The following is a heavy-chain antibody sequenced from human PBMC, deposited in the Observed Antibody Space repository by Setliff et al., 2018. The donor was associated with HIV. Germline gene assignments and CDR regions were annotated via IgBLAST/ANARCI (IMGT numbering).Heavy chain of an antibody. CDR1: GGSVSSGSYY. D-gene: IGHD3-22*01. J-gene: IGHJ4*02. Sequence: ETPSLTCSVSGGSVSSGSYYWGWIRQPPGKGLEWIGTLYFTGSAYYNPSLKSRVTISVDTSKNQFSLKLSSVTAADTAVYYCAAGLHYYDSTGYPLTFDYWGQGALVTVSS. CDR3: AAGLHYYDSTGYPLTFDY. V-gene: IGHV4-39*05. CDR2: LYFTGSA.